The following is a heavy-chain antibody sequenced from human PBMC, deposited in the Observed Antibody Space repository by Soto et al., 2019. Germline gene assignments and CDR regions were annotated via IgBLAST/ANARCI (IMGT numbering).Heavy chain of an antibody. D-gene: IGHD5-12*01. CDR1: GGTFSTSA. J-gene: IGHJ6*02. CDR2: IIPIFRTP. V-gene: IGHV1-69*12. Sequence: QVQLEQSGAEVKQPGSSVRVSCKASGGTFSTSAISWVRQAPGQGLEWMGGIIPIFRTPDYAQKFQGRVTVSAAESTSTAYMELNGLRSDATAVYYCARDKDRLQLGGNYYYILDVWGQGTTVTVSS. CDR3: ARDKDRLQLGGNYYYILDV.